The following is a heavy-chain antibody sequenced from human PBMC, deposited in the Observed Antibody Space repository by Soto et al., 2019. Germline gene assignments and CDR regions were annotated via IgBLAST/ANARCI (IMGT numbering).Heavy chain of an antibody. CDR1: GFTFSNYA. V-gene: IGHV3-23*01. CDR3: AKCGGLGAPRGGGSCLCPIDY. J-gene: IGHJ4*02. Sequence: EVQLLQSGGGLVPPGGSLRLSCATSGFTFSNYAMSWVRQAPGKGLEWVSGSDSGGPTYYTDSEKGRFTISRDNSKNTLYLQMNSLRAEDTAVYYCAKCGGLGAPRGGGSCLCPIDYWGQGILVTVSS. D-gene: IGHD2-15*01. CDR2: SDSGGPT.